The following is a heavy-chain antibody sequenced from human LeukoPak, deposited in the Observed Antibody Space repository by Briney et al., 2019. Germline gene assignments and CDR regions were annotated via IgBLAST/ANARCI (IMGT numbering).Heavy chain of an antibody. J-gene: IGHJ4*02. Sequence: SVKVSCKASGGTFSSYAIGWVRQAPGQGLEWMGGIIPIFGTANYAQKFQGRVTITADESTSTAYMELSSLRSEDTAVYYCANEKEWELGRGSLVYWGQGTLVTVSS. V-gene: IGHV1-69*01. D-gene: IGHD1-26*01. CDR1: GGTFSSYA. CDR2: IIPIFGTA. CDR3: ANEKEWELGRGSLVY.